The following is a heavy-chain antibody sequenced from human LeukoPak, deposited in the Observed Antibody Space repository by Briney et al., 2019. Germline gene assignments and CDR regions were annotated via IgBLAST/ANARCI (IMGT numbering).Heavy chain of an antibody. Sequence: TSETLSLTCTVSGGSISSYYWSWIRQPPGKELEWFGYIYYSGSTNYNPSLKSRVTISVDTSKNQFSLKLSSVTAADTAVYYCARHGDGGNDNWFDPWGQGTLVTVSS. CDR3: ARHGDGGNDNWFDP. V-gene: IGHV4-59*08. CDR1: GGSISSYY. CDR2: IYYSGST. D-gene: IGHD4-23*01. J-gene: IGHJ5*02.